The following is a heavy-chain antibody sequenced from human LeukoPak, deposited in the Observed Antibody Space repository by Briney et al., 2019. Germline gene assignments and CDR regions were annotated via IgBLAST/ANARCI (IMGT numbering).Heavy chain of an antibody. Sequence: SETLSLTCTVSGGSISSGYWSWIRQPPGKGLEWIGYIYYSGSTNYNPSLKSRVTISVDTSKNQFSLKLSSVTAADTAVYYCARAVAAPREGYMDVWGKGTTVTISS. V-gene: IGHV4-59*01. D-gene: IGHD6-19*01. CDR3: ARAVAAPREGYMDV. J-gene: IGHJ6*03. CDR2: IYYSGST. CDR1: GGSISSGY.